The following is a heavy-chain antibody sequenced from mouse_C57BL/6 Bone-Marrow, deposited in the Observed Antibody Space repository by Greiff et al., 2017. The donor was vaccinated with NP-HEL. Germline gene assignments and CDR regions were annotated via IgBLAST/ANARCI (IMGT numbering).Heavy chain of an antibody. V-gene: IGHV10-1*01. Sequence: EVQLVESGGGLVQPKGSLKLSCAASGFSFNTYAMIWVRQAPGKGLEWVARIRSKSNNYATYYADSVKDRFTISRDDSESMLYLQMNNLKTEDTAMYYCVRHDGNYDVYYAMDYWGQGTSVTVSS. J-gene: IGHJ4*01. CDR3: VRHDGNYDVYYAMDY. CDR2: IRSKSNNYAT. D-gene: IGHD2-1*01. CDR1: GFSFNTYA.